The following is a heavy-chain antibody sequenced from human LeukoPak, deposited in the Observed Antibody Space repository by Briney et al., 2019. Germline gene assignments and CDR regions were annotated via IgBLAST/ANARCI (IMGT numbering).Heavy chain of an antibody. V-gene: IGHV1-46*01. CDR3: ARGWSSGYYRY. J-gene: IGHJ4*02. CDR2: INPSGGST. D-gene: IGHD3-22*01. CDR1: GYTFTSYY. Sequence: ASVKVSCKASGYTFTSYYMHWVRQAPGQGLEWMGIINPSGGSTSYAQKFQGRVTMTRDTSISTAYMELSRLRSDDTAVYYCARGWSSGYYRYWGQGTLVTVSS.